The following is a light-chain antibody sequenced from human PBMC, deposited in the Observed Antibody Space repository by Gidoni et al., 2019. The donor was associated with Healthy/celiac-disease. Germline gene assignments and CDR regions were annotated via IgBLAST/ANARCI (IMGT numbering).Light chain of an antibody. CDR1: SLRSYY. V-gene: IGLV3-19*01. J-gene: IGLJ1*01. CDR2: GKN. Sequence: SSELTQDPAVSVALGQTVRITCQGDSLRSYYASWYQQKPGQAPVLVIYGKNSRPSGIPDRFSGSSSGNTASLTITGAQAEDEADYYCNSRDSSSNHRVFGTGTKVTVL. CDR3: NSRDSSSNHRV.